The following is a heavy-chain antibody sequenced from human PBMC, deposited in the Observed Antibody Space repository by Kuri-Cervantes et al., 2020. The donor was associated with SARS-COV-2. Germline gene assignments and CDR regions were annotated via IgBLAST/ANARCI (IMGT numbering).Heavy chain of an antibody. Sequence: GGSLRLSCAASGFTFSDYYMNWIRQAPGKGLEWVSYISSSGNSTYYADSVKGRFTISRDDAKNSLYLQMNSLRAEDTAVYYCARYGGTGLKSVEAFDIWGRGTMVTVSS. CDR2: ISSSGNST. CDR3: ARYGGTGLKSVEAFDI. J-gene: IGHJ3*02. D-gene: IGHD2-15*01. V-gene: IGHV3-11*01. CDR1: GFTFSDYY.